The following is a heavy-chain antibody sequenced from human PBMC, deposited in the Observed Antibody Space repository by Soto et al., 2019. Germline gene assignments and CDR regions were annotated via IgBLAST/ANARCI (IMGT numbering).Heavy chain of an antibody. J-gene: IGHJ6*02. V-gene: IGHV4-59*01. CDR2: IYYSGST. Sequence: PSETLSLTCSVSGGSISSYYWSWIRQPPGEGLEWIGYIYYSGSTNYNPSLKSRVTISVDTSKNQFSLKLSSVTAADTAVYYCARSFWSGYYKTYYYYGMDVWGQGTTVTVSS. CDR1: GGSISSYY. D-gene: IGHD3-3*01. CDR3: ARSFWSGYYKTYYYYGMDV.